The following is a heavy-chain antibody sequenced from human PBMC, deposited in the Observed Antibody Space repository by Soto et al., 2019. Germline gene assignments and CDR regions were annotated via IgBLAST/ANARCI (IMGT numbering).Heavy chain of an antibody. Sequence: SQTLSLTCAISGDSVSRKNVAWNWIRQSPSRGLEWLGRTYYTSKWYNNYAESVKSRITINPDTSKNQFSLQLNSVTPEDSAVNYCARGDYYYYAMDVWGHGTTVTVS. CDR2: TYYTSKWYN. CDR3: ARGDYYYYAMDV. J-gene: IGHJ6*02. V-gene: IGHV6-1*01. CDR1: GDSVSRKNVA.